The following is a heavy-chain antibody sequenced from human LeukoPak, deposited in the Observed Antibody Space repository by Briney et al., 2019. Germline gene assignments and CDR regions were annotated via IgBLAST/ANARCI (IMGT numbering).Heavy chain of an antibody. D-gene: IGHD1-26*01. J-gene: IGHJ4*02. CDR3: AKEGSNGDFDY. CDR2: ISYDGSNK. CDR1: GFTFSSYD. V-gene: IGHV3-30*18. Sequence: GGSLRLSCAASGFTFSSYDMHWVRQAPGKGLEWVAVISYDGSNKYYGDSVKGRFTISRDNSENTLYLKMNSLRAEDTAVYYCAKEGSNGDFDYWGQATLVTVSS.